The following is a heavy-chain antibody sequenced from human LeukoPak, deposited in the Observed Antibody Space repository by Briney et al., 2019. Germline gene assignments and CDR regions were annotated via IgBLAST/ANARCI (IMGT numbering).Heavy chain of an antibody. CDR3: ARGGEEWELPDDDAFDI. D-gene: IGHD1-26*01. CDR1: GGTFSSYA. Sequence: SVKDSCKASGGTFSSYAISWVRQAPGQGLESMGRIIPMFGTANYAQKFQGRVTITTDESTSTAYMELSSLRSEDTAVYYCARGGEEWELPDDDAFDIWGQGTMVTVSS. J-gene: IGHJ3*02. V-gene: IGHV1-69*05. CDR2: IIPMFGTA.